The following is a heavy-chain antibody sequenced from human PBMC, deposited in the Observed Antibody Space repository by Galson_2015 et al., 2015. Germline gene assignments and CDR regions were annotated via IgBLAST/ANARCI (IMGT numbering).Heavy chain of an antibody. Sequence: SLRLSCAASGFTFSSYAMHWVRQAPGKGLEWVAVISYDGSNKYYADSVKGRFTISRDNSKNTLYLQMNSLRAEDTAVYYCARDQDCSSTSCYDGWFDPWGQGTLVTVSS. CDR3: ARDQDCSSTSCYDGWFDP. V-gene: IGHV3-30*07. J-gene: IGHJ5*02. CDR1: GFTFSSYA. D-gene: IGHD2-2*01. CDR2: ISYDGSNK.